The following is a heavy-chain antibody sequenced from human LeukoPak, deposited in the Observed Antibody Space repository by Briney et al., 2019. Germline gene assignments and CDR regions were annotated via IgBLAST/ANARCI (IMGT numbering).Heavy chain of an antibody. Sequence: SETLSLTCTVSGGSISSYYWSWIRQPPGKGLEWIGYIYYSGSTNYNPSLKSRVTISVDTSKNQFSLKLSSVTAADTAVYYCARDYYDSSGYPNWYFDPWGRGTLVTVSS. CDR2: IYYSGST. CDR1: GGSISSYY. V-gene: IGHV4-59*08. J-gene: IGHJ2*01. D-gene: IGHD3-22*01. CDR3: ARDYYDSSGYPNWYFDP.